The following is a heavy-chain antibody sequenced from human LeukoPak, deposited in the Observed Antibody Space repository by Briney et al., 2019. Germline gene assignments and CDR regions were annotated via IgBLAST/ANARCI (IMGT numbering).Heavy chain of an antibody. Sequence: SETLSLTCAVYGGSFSGYYRSWIRQPPGKGLEWIGEINHSGSTNYNPSLKSRVTISVDTSKNQFSLKLSSVTAADTAVYYCARAWGPLRNYYGSGSYYNVVYYFDYWGQGTLVTVSS. CDR1: GGSFSGYY. CDR3: ARAWGPLRNYYGSGSYYNVVYYFDY. CDR2: INHSGST. V-gene: IGHV4-34*01. J-gene: IGHJ4*02. D-gene: IGHD3-10*01.